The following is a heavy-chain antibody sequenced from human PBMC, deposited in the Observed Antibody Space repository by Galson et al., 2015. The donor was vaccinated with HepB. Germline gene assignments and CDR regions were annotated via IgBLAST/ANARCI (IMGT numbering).Heavy chain of an antibody. V-gene: IGHV3-11*03. CDR3: ARFCTGGDEYKTLYYFDY. CDR2: ISSSSSYT. D-gene: IGHD2-8*02. J-gene: IGHJ4*02. CDR1: GFTFSDYY. Sequence: SLRLSCAASGFTFSDYYISWIRQAPGKGLEWVSYISSSSSYTNYADSVKGRFTISRDNAKNSLYLQMNSLRAEDTAVYYCARFCTGGDEYKTLYYFDYWGQGTLVTVSS.